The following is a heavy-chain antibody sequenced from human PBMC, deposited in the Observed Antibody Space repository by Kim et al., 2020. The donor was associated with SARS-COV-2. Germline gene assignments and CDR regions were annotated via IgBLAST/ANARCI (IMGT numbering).Heavy chain of an antibody. D-gene: IGHD2-15*01. V-gene: IGHV4-59*01. Sequence: SETLSLTCTVSGGSISSYYWSWIWQPPGKGLEWIGYIYYSGSTNYNPSLKSRVTISVDTSKNQFSLKLSSVTAADTAVYYCARVGGYCSGGSCYWRRRGNWFDPWGQGTLVTVSS. CDR3: ARVGGYCSGGSCYWRRRGNWFDP. CDR1: GGSISSYY. CDR2: IYYSGST. J-gene: IGHJ5*02.